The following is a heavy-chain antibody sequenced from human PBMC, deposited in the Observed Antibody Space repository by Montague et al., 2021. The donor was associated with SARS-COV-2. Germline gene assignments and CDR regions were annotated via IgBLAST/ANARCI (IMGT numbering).Heavy chain of an antibody. D-gene: IGHD1-20*01. V-gene: IGHV4-39*07. CDR2: IYYSGST. Sequence: SETLSLTCTVSGGSISSSSYYWGWIRQPPGKGLEWIGSIYYSGSTYYNPSLKSRVTMSVDTSKNQFSLKLSSVTAADTAVYYCARDQGYNWNYYYYYGMDVWGQGTTVTVPS. CDR1: GGSISSSSYY. J-gene: IGHJ6*02. CDR3: ARDQGYNWNYYYYYGMDV.